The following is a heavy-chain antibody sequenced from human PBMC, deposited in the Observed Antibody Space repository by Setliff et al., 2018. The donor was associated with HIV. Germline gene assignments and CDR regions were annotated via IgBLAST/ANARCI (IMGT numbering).Heavy chain of an antibody. Sequence: SETLSLTCTVSGGSISSHYWSWIRQPPGKGLEWIGFISYSGSPNSNPSLKSRVTISVDTSKNQFSPKLSSVTAADTAVYYCARGFLSIFGVVSYFDYWGQGTLVTVSS. J-gene: IGHJ4*02. D-gene: IGHD3-3*01. CDR1: GGSISSHY. CDR3: ARGFLSIFGVVSYFDY. V-gene: IGHV4-59*11. CDR2: ISYSGSP.